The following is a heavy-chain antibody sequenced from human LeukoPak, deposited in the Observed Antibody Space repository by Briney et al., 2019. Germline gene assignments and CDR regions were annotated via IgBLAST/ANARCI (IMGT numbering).Heavy chain of an antibody. CDR3: ARGGQYYYDSSGTQPPYYFDY. Sequence: VSVKVSCKASGYTFTSYGISWVRQAPGQGLEWMGWISAYNGNTNYAQKLQGRVTMTTDTSTSTAYMELRSLRSDDTAVYYCARGGQYYYDSSGTQPPYYFDYWGQGTLVTVSS. CDR2: ISAYNGNT. J-gene: IGHJ4*02. V-gene: IGHV1-18*01. CDR1: GYTFTSYG. D-gene: IGHD3-22*01.